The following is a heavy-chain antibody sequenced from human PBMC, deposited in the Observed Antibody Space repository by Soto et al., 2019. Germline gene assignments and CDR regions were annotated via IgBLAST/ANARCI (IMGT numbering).Heavy chain of an antibody. D-gene: IGHD5-12*01. CDR1: GFTFSSYS. Sequence: SLRLSCAASGFTFSSYSMNWVRQAPGKGLEWVSSISRSSSYIYYADSVKGRFTISRDNAKNSLYLQMNSLRAEDTAVYYCARGEMATIGHFDYWGRGTLVTVSS. V-gene: IGHV3-21*01. CDR3: ARGEMATIGHFDY. J-gene: IGHJ4*02. CDR2: ISRSSSYI.